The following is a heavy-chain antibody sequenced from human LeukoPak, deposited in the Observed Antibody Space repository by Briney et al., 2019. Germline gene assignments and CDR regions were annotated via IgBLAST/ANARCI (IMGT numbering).Heavy chain of an antibody. CDR1: GFTFSSYA. D-gene: IGHD6-13*01. CDR2: ISGSGGST. V-gene: IGHV3-23*01. Sequence: GGSLRLSCAASGFTFSSYAMSGVRKAPGKGLEWGSAISGSGGSTYYADSVKGRFTISRDNSKNTLYLQMNSLRAEDTAVYYCAKYRSSWNGDFDYWGQGTLVTVSS. CDR3: AKYRSSWNGDFDY. J-gene: IGHJ4*02.